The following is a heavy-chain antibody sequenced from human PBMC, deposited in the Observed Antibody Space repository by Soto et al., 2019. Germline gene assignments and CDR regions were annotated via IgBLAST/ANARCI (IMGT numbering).Heavy chain of an antibody. CDR3: ARVVPAAIVAAFDI. Sequence: QVQLQESGPGLVKPSETLSLTCTVSGGSFSSYNWTGFRQPPGKGREWIGYIYYSGSTNYNPSLKSRVTISVDTSKNQFSLKLSSVTAADTAVYYCARVVPAAIVAAFDIWGQGTMVTVSS. CDR1: GGSFSSYN. J-gene: IGHJ3*02. CDR2: IYYSGST. D-gene: IGHD2-2*02. V-gene: IGHV4-59*01.